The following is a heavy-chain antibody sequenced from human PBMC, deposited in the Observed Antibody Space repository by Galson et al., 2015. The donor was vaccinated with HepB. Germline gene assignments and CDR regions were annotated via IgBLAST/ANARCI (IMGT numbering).Heavy chain of an antibody. V-gene: IGHV1-3*01. CDR3: ARDRITMVRGVGEFDY. D-gene: IGHD3-10*01. CDR1: GYTFTSYA. CDR2: INAGNGNT. J-gene: IGHJ4*02. Sequence: SVKVSCKASGYTFTSYAMHWVRQAPGQRLEWMGWINAGNGNTKYSQKFQGRVTITRDTSASTAYMELSSLRSGDTAVYYCARDRITMVRGVGEFDYWGQGTLVTVSS.